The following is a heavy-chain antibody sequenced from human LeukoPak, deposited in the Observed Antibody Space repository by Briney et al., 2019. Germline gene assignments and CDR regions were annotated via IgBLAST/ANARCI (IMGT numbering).Heavy chain of an antibody. CDR2: IIPILGIA. J-gene: IGHJ6*02. V-gene: IGHV1-69*04. CDR1: GGTFSSYA. Sequence: SVKVSCKASGGTFSSYAISWVRQAPGQGLEWVGRIIPILGIANYAQKFQGRVTITADKSTSTAYMELSSLRSEDTAVYYCARRLGYCSGGSCYGQNYYYYYGMDVWGQGTTVTVSS. CDR3: ARRLGYCSGGSCYGQNYYYYYGMDV. D-gene: IGHD2-15*01.